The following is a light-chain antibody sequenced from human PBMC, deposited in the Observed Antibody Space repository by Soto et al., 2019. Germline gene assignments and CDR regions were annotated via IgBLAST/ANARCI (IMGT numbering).Light chain of an antibody. CDR1: QSISSW. Sequence: DIQMTQSPSTLSASVGDRVTITCRASQSISSWLAWYQQKPGKAPKLLIYKASSLESGVPSRFSGSGSGTEFTLTISSLQPDDFAPYYCQQYNSYSHTFGQGTKLEIK. CDR3: QQYNSYSHT. CDR2: KAS. V-gene: IGKV1-5*03. J-gene: IGKJ2*01.